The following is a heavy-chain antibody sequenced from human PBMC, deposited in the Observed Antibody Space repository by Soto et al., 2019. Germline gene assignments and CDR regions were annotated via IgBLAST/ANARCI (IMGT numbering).Heavy chain of an antibody. J-gene: IGHJ4*02. CDR1: GYTFRNFG. V-gene: IGHV1-18*01. Sequence: ASVKVSCKASGYTFRNFGISWVRQAPGQGLEWMGWISAYNANANYGQKFQGRLTMTAGTSTSTAYMELRSLRSDDTAVYYCARENSYFDYWGQGTLVTVSS. CDR2: ISAYNANA. CDR3: ARENSYFDY.